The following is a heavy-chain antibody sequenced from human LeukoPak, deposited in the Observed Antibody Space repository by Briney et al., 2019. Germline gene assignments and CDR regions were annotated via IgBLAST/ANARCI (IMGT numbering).Heavy chain of an antibody. D-gene: IGHD3-10*02. CDR3: ARDFYTGMFDY. CDR2: IWYDGSNI. J-gene: IGHJ4*02. Sequence: GGSLRLSCAASGFTFSSYGFHWVRQAPGKGLEWVAVIWYDGSNIHYAGSVKGRFTISRDNSRDTLYLHINSLRPEDTAVYYCARDFYTGMFDYWGQGTLVTVSS. V-gene: IGHV3-33*01. CDR1: GFTFSSYG.